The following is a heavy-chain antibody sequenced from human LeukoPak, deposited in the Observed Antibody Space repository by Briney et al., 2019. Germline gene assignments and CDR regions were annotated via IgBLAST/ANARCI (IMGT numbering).Heavy chain of an antibody. V-gene: IGHV4-34*01. CDR1: GGSFSGYY. CDR3: ARDSIHRRTTPFDY. D-gene: IGHD1-7*01. J-gene: IGHJ4*02. CDR2: INHSGST. Sequence: SSETLSLTCAVYGGSFSGYYWSWIRQPPGKGLEWIGEINHSGSTNYNPSLKSRVTISIDTSKNQFSLKVNSVTAADTAVYYCARDSIHRRTTPFDYWGQGTLVTVSS.